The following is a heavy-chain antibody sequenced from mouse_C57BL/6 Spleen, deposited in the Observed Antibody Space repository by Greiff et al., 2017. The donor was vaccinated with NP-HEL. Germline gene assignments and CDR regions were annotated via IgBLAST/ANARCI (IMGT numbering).Heavy chain of an antibody. V-gene: IGHV1-69*01. CDR1: GYTFTSYW. J-gene: IGHJ2*01. CDR3: ARSNYGFDY. CDR2: IDTSDSST. D-gene: IGHD1-1*01. Sequence: QVQLQQPGAELVMPGASVTLSCKASGYTFTSYWMHWVQQRPGQGLEWIGEIDTSDSSTNYNSTFQGKSTLTVDKSSSTAYMQLSSLTSEDSAVYYCARSNYGFDYWGKGTTLTVSA.